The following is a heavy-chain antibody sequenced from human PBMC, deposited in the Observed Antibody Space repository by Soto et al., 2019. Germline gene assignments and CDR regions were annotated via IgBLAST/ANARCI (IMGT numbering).Heavy chain of an antibody. J-gene: IGHJ4*02. D-gene: IGHD5-18*01. Sequence: SETLSLTCTVSGGSVSSGGYYWSWIRQHPGKGLEWIGYIYYSGNTFYNPSLKSRVTVSVDTSKNQFSPKLSSVTAADTAVYYCARKKGYSYGPHYFDYWGQGTRVTVSS. V-gene: IGHV4-31*03. CDR1: GGSVSSGGYY. CDR3: ARKKGYSYGPHYFDY. CDR2: IYYSGNT.